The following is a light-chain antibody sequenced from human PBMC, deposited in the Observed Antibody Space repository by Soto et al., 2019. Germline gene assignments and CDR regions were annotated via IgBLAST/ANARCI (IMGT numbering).Light chain of an antibody. CDR3: IQSLQPLLT. J-gene: IGKJ4*01. V-gene: IGKV2-28*01. CDR1: QRLLHINGYNY. CDR2: LAS. Sequence: EIVVTQHTISVPVTPGEPASISCRGSQRLLHINGYNYLDWYLQKPGQSPQLLIYLASNRASGVPDRFSGSGSGTDFTLKISCVEAEDFGVYYCIQSLQPLLTFCGVAKVDIK.